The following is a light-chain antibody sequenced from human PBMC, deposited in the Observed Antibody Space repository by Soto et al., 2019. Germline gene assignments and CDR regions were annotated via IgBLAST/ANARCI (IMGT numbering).Light chain of an antibody. Sequence: EIVLTQSPGTLSLSPGERATLSCRASQSVSSSYLAWYQQKPGQAPRLLIYGASSRATGIPDRFSGSGSGTDFTITISRLKQEDLAEYYCQQYGSSPVTFGQGTKVEIK. CDR2: GAS. CDR3: QQYGSSPVT. V-gene: IGKV3-20*01. J-gene: IGKJ1*01. CDR1: QSVSSSY.